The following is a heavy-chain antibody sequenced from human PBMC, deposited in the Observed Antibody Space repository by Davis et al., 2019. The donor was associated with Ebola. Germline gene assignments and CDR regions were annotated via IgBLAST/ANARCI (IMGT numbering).Heavy chain of an antibody. Sequence: AASVKVSCKASGYTFTIYGISWVRQATGQGLEWMGWMNPNSDNTGYPQKFQGRVTMTRNTSISTAYMELSSLRSEDTAVYYCARGYGVAADWGQGTLVTVSS. CDR1: GYTFTIYG. J-gene: IGHJ4*02. CDR2: MNPNSDNT. CDR3: ARGYGVAAD. D-gene: IGHD2-15*01. V-gene: IGHV1-8*02.